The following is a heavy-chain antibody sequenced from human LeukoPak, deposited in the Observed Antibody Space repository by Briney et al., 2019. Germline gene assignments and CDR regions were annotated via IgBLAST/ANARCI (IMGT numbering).Heavy chain of an antibody. CDR1: GFTFTCSA. V-gene: IGHV1-58*01. CDR3: AADPYVYGDYVLGY. CDR2: IVVGSGNT. Sequence: SVTVSCQASGFTFTCSAVQWVRQARAQRLEWIGWIVVGSGNTNYAQKFQERVTITRDMSTSTAYMELSSLRSEDTAVYYCAADPYVYGDYVLGYWGQGTLVTVSS. J-gene: IGHJ4*02. D-gene: IGHD4-17*01.